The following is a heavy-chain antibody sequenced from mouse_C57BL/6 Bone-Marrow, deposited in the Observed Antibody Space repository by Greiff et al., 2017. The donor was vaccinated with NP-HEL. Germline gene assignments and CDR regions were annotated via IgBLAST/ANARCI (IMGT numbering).Heavy chain of an antibody. CDR1: GFTFSSYG. CDR2: ISSGGSYT. Sequence: EVKLVESGGDLVKPGGSLKLSCAASGFTFSSYGMSWVRQTPDKRLEWVATISSGGSYTYYPDSVKGRFTISRDTATNTLYLQMSSLKSEDTAMYYCARRGDGYARYCDVWGTGTTITVSA. J-gene: IGHJ1*03. V-gene: IGHV5-6*02. CDR3: ARRGDGYARYCDV. D-gene: IGHD2-2*01.